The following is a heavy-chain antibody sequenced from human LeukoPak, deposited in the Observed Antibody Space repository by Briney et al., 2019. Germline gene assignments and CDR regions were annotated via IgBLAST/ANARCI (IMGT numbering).Heavy chain of an antibody. CDR3: ARDIGTYYYDSSEGGFDY. CDR2: IYYSGST. V-gene: IGHV4-59*01. Sequence: SSETLSLTCTVSGGSISSYYWSWIRQPPGKGLEWIGYIYYSGSTNYNPSLKSRVTISVDTSKNQFSLKLSSVTAADTAVYYCARDIGTYYYDSSEGGFDYWGQGTLVTVSS. CDR1: GGSISSYY. J-gene: IGHJ4*02. D-gene: IGHD3-22*01.